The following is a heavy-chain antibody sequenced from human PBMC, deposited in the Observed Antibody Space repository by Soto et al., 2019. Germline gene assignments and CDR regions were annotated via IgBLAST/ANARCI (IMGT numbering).Heavy chain of an antibody. D-gene: IGHD6-6*01. CDR3: ARGEYSSSSAENWFDP. J-gene: IGHJ5*02. Sequence: AASVKVSCKASGYTFTSYYMHWVRQAPGQGLEWMGIINPSGGSTSYAQKFQGRVTMTRDTSTSTVYMELSSLRSEDTAVYYCARGEYSSSSAENWFDPWGQGTLVTVSS. CDR1: GYTFTSYY. CDR2: INPSGGST. V-gene: IGHV1-46*01.